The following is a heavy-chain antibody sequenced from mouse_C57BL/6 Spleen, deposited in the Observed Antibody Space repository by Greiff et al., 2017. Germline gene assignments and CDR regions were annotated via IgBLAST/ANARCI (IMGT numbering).Heavy chain of an antibody. CDR1: GYTFTDYE. V-gene: IGHV1-15*01. Sequence: QVQLKQSGAELVRPGASVTLSCKASGYTFTDYEMHWVKQTPVHGLEWIGAIDPETGGTAYNQKFKGKAILTADKSSSTAYMELRSLTSEDSAVYYSLYGNYDFDYWGQGTTLTVSS. CDR2: IDPETGGT. D-gene: IGHD2-1*01. J-gene: IGHJ2*01. CDR3: LYGNYDFDY.